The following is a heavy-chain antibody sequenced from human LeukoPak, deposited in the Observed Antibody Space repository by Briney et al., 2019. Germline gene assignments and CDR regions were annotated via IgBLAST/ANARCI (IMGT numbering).Heavy chain of an antibody. Sequence: GRSLRLSRAASAFTFSSYWMHWVRQAPGKGLVWVSRVNSDGSSTTYADSVKGRFTISRDNAKNTLYLQMNSLRAEDTAVYYCARGSTQYSSGWYGLDYWGQGTLVTVSS. CDR2: VNSDGSST. D-gene: IGHD6-19*01. CDR3: ARGSTQYSSGWYGLDY. V-gene: IGHV3-74*01. CDR1: AFTFSSYW. J-gene: IGHJ4*02.